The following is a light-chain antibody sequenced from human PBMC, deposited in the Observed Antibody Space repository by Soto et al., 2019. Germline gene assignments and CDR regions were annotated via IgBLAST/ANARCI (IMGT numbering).Light chain of an antibody. CDR1: IFNIGNNY. CDR2: DKN. J-gene: IGLJ2*01. CDR3: GTWDSSLSAVV. V-gene: IGLV1-51*01. Sequence: QSVLTQPPSVSAAPGQTVTISCSGSIFNIGNNYVSWYQQLPGAAPKLLIYDKNRRPSGIPDRFSGSKSGTSATLGITGLQTGDEADYHCGTWDSSLSAVVFGGGTKVTVL.